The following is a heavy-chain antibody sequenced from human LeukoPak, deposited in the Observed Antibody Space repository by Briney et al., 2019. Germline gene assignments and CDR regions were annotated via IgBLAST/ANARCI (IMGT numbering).Heavy chain of an antibody. Sequence: PSETLSLTCTVSGGSISSSSYYWGWIRQPPGKGLEWIGSIYYSGSTYYNPSLKSRVTISVDTSKNQFSLKLSSVTAADTAVYYCARVWYFDLWGRGTLVTVSS. CDR3: ARVWYFDL. CDR2: IYYSGST. CDR1: GGSISSSSYY. V-gene: IGHV4-39*01. J-gene: IGHJ2*01.